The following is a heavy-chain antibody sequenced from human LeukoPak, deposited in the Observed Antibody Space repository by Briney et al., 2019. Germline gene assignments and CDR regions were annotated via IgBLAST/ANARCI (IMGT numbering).Heavy chain of an antibody. CDR1: GDSIGAYL. J-gene: IGHJ6*03. CDR2: VHYTGST. Sequence: SETLSLTCAVSGDSIGAYLCTWIRHSPGKGLEWIGYVHYTGSTYYNPSLTSRVTISVDTSKNHCSLTLTSRTPADTAVYFCTRERGGKVTKTYYMDVWGKGTTVTVSS. D-gene: IGHD3-16*01. V-gene: IGHV4-59*01. CDR3: TRERGGKVTKTYYMDV.